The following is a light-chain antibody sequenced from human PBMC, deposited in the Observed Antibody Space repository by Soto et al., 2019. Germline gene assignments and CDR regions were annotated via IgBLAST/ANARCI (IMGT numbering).Light chain of an antibody. J-gene: IGKJ2*01. CDR1: QGISSY. V-gene: IGKV1-8*01. Sequence: AIRMTQSPSSLSASTGDRVTITCRASQGISSYLAWYQQKPGKAPKLLIYAASTLQSGVPSRFSGSGSGTDFTLTISCLQSEDFATYFCQQYERFYTFGQGTKLEI. CDR3: QQYERFYT. CDR2: AAS.